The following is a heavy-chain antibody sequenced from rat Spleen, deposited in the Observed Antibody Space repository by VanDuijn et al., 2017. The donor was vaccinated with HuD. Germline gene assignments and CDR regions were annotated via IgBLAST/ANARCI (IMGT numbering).Heavy chain of an antibody. J-gene: IGHJ4*01. V-gene: IGHV5-31*01. Sequence: EEQLAESGGGLVQPGESLKLSCVASGFTFNDYWMTWIRQAPGKGLEWVATISYDGSSTYYRDSVKGRFTISRDNAKSTLYLQMNSLRSEDTATYYCARPDGYGVMDAWGQGASVTVSS. CDR2: ISYDGSST. CDR1: GFTFNDYW. CDR3: ARPDGYGVMDA. D-gene: IGHD1-4*01.